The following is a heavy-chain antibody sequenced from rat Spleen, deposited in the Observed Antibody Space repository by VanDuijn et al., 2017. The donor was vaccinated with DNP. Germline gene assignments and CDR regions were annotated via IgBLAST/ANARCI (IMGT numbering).Heavy chain of an antibody. J-gene: IGHJ2*01. Sequence: EVQLVESGGGLVQPGRSLKLSCAASEFKFSDYNMAWVRQTPKKGLEWVATISYDGSSTYYRDSVKGRITISRDNAKSSLYLQMNSLRSEDMATYYCARWYNSGYYFDYWGQGVMVTVSS. D-gene: IGHD4-3*01. V-gene: IGHV5-7*01. CDR2: ISYDGSST. CDR1: EFKFSDYN. CDR3: ARWYNSGYYFDY.